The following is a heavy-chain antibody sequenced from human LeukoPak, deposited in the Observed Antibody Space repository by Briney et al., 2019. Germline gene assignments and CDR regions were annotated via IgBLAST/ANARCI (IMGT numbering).Heavy chain of an antibody. V-gene: IGHV4-61*01. D-gene: IGHD3-10*01. CDR3: ARHAESYGSGSYGMDV. CDR2: IYSSGNT. J-gene: IGHJ6*02. CDR1: GGSVNSGSYY. Sequence: SETLSLTCTVSGGSVNSGSYYWTWIRQTPGKGLEWIGYIYSSGNTNYNPSLKSRVTISMDTSKSQFSLKLSSVTAADTAVYYCARHAESYGSGSYGMDVWGQGTTVTVSS.